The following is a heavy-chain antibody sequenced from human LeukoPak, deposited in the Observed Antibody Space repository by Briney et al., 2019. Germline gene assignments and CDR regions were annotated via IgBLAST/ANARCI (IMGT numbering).Heavy chain of an antibody. D-gene: IGHD4-17*01. CDR2: ISGSGGST. CDR1: GFTFSSYA. V-gene: IGHV3-23*01. Sequence: PGGSLRLSCAASGFTFSSYAMSWVRQAPGKGLEWVSAISGSGGSTYYADFVKGRFTISRDNSKNTLYLQMNSLRAEDTAVYYCAKVVSQTVTFDYWGQGTLVTVSS. J-gene: IGHJ4*02. CDR3: AKVVSQTVTFDY.